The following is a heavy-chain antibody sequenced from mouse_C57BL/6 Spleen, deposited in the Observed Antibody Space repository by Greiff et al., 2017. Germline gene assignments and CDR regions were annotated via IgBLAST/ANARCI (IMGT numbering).Heavy chain of an antibody. J-gene: IGHJ2*01. CDR2: IDPETGGT. Sequence: QVQLKQSGAELVRPGASVTLSCKASGYTFTDYEMHWVKQTPVQGLEWIGAIDPETGGTAYNQKFKGKAILTADKSSSAAYMVLRSLTAEDSAVYYGTRGGWLLRYFDYWGQGTTLTVSS. V-gene: IGHV1-15*01. CDR1: GYTFTDYE. D-gene: IGHD2-3*01. CDR3: TRGGWLLRYFDY.